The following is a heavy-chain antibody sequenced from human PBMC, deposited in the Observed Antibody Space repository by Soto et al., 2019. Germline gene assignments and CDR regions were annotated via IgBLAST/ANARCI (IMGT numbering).Heavy chain of an antibody. CDR1: GGSFSGYY. CDR2: INHSGST. J-gene: IGHJ6*02. V-gene: IGHV4-34*01. CDR3: ARTIPGYCSSTSCYPHYYYYYGMDV. D-gene: IGHD2-2*01. Sequence: PSETLSLTCAVYGGSFSGYYWSWIRQPPGKGLEWIVEINHSGSTNYNPSLKSRVTISVDTSKDQFSLKLSSVTAADTAVYYCARTIPGYCSSTSCYPHYYYYYGMDVWGQGTTVTVSS.